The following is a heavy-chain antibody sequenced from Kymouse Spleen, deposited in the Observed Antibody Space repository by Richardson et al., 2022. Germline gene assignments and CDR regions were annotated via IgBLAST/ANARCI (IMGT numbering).Heavy chain of an antibody. V-gene: IGHV3-73*02. D-gene: IGHD1-7*01. J-gene: IGHJ3*02. CDR1: GFTFSGSA. CDR3: TSITGTTFAFDI. CDR2: IRSKANSYAT. Sequence: EVQLVESGGGLVQPGGSLKLSCAASGFTFSGSAMHWVRQASGKGLEWVGRIRSKANSYATAYAASVKGRFTISRDDSKNTAYLQMNSLKTEDTAVYYCTSITGTTFAFDIWGQGTMVTVSS.